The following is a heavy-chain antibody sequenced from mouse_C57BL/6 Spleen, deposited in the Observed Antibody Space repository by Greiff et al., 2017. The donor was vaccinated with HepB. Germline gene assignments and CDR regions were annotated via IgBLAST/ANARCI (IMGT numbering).Heavy chain of an antibody. Sequence: VQLQQSGPGLVQPSQCLSITCTASGFSFTSYGVHWVRQSPGKGLEWLGVIWSGGSTDYNAAFISRLSISKDNSKTQVFFKMNSLQADDTAIYYCARRTTTGDYFDYWGQGTTLTVSS. CDR2: IWSGGST. J-gene: IGHJ2*01. CDR3: ARRTTTGDYFDY. CDR1: GFSFTSYG. V-gene: IGHV2-2*01. D-gene: IGHD2-12*01.